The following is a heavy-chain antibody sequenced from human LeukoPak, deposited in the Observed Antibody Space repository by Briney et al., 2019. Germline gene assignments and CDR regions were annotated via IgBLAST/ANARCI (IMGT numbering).Heavy chain of an antibody. CDR1: GFTFSSYA. CDR3: ARDGPDCSGGSCYSSGYFDY. J-gene: IGHJ4*02. D-gene: IGHD2-15*01. CDR2: VSYDGSNK. V-gene: IGHV3-30-3*01. Sequence: GGSLRLSCAASGFTFSSYAMHWVRQAPGKGLEWVAVVSYDGSNKYYADSVKGRFTISRDNSKNTLYLQMNSLRAEDTAVYYCARDGPDCSGGSCYSSGYFDYWGQGTLVTVSS.